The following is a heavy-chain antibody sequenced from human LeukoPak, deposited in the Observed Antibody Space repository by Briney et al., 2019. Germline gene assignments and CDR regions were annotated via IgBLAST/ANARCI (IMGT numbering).Heavy chain of an antibody. J-gene: IGHJ6*03. CDR2: ISGSGGST. Sequence: GGSLRLSCAASGFTFSSYAMTWVRQAPGKGLEWVSAISGSGGSTYYADSVKGRFTISRDNSKNTLYLQMNSLRAEDTAVYYCARAGNSGSYIYYYYYMDVWGKGTTVTISS. V-gene: IGHV3-23*01. CDR3: ARAGNSGSYIYYYYYMDV. CDR1: GFTFSSYA. D-gene: IGHD1-26*01.